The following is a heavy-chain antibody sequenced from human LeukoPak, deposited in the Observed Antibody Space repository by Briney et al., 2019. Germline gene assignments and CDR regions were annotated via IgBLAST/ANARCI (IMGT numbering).Heavy chain of an antibody. V-gene: IGHV4-59*01. CDR1: GGSISSYY. D-gene: IGHD6-25*01. Sequence: PSETLSLTCTVSGGSISSYYWSWIRQPPGKGLEWIGYIYYSGSTNYNPSLKSRVTISVDTSKNQFSLKLSSVTAADTAVYYCARTQRYFDYWGQGTLDTVSS. CDR3: ARTQRYFDY. CDR2: IYYSGST. J-gene: IGHJ4*02.